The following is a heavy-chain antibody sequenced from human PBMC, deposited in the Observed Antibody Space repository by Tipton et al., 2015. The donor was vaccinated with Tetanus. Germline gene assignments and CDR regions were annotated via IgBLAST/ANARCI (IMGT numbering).Heavy chain of an antibody. Sequence: LRLSCAVSGGSISSGGYSWSWIRQPPGKGLEWIGYIYHSGSTYYNPSLKSRVTISVDRSKNQFSLKLSSVTAADTAVYYCARGKSSSWYFDYWGQGTLVTVSS. D-gene: IGHD6-13*01. CDR3: ARGKSSSWYFDY. V-gene: IGHV4-30-2*01. J-gene: IGHJ4*02. CDR1: GGSISSGGYS. CDR2: IYHSGST.